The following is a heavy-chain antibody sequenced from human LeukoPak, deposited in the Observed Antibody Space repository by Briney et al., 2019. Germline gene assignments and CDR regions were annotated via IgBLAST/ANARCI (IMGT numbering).Heavy chain of an antibody. D-gene: IGHD3-3*01. CDR1: GFTLSSYG. CDR3: ARAFDWSGYSYFDY. CDR2: ISYDGSKK. Sequence: GGSLRLSCAASGFTLSSYGMHWVRQAPGKGLEWVALISYDGSKKLYAASVTGRFTFSRDNSKNTVYLQMNSLKTEDTALYYCARAFDWSGYSYFDYWGQGTLVTVSS. V-gene: IGHV3-30-3*01. J-gene: IGHJ4*02.